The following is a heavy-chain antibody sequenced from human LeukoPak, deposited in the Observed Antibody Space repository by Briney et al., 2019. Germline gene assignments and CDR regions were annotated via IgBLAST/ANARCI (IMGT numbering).Heavy chain of an antibody. CDR2: ISSSGSTI. Sequence: PGGSLRLSCAASGFTFSDYYMSWIRQAPGKGLEWVSYISSSGSTIYYADSVKGRFTISRDNSKNTLYLQMNSLRAEDTAVYYCARGSTDYYGSGVGDYWGQGTLVTVSS. V-gene: IGHV3-11*04. CDR1: GFTFSDYY. D-gene: IGHD3-10*01. J-gene: IGHJ4*02. CDR3: ARGSTDYYGSGVGDY.